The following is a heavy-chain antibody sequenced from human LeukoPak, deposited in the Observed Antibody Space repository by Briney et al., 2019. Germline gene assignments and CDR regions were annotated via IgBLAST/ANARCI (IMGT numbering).Heavy chain of an antibody. CDR1: GFTFSSYA. CDR3: ARDWPSEWQHLPDYGAVDI. J-gene: IGHJ3*02. D-gene: IGHD4/OR15-4a*01. V-gene: IGHV3-23*01. Sequence: PGGSLRLSCAASGFTFSSYAMSWVRQPPGKGLNWVSSISGSGGNTFYADSVKGRFTISRDNSKNTLYLQMNSLRAEDTAVYYCARDWPSEWQHLPDYGAVDIWGQGTMVTVSS. CDR2: ISGSGGNT.